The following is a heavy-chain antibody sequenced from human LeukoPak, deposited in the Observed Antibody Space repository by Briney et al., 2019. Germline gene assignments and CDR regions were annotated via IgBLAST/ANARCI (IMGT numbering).Heavy chain of an antibody. J-gene: IGHJ5*02. D-gene: IGHD1-1*01. CDR3: AREKYNWNDAGINWFDP. V-gene: IGHV1-46*01. CDR2: INPSGGST. CDR1: GYTFTSYY. Sequence: GASVKVSCKASGYTFTSYYMHWVRQAPGQGLEWTGIINPSGGSTSYAQKFQGRVTMTSDTSMSTVYMELSSLRSEDTAVYYCAREKYNWNDAGINWFDPWGQGTLVTVSS.